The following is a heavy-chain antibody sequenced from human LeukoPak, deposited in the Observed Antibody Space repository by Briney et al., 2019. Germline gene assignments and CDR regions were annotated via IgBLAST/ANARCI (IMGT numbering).Heavy chain of an antibody. D-gene: IGHD3/OR15-3a*01. V-gene: IGHV3-23*01. CDR2: ISGSGGST. Sequence: GGSLRLSCAASGFTFSSYAMSWVRQAPGKGLEWVSAISGSGGSTYYADSVKGRFTISRDESENTLYLQMNSLRVEDTAVYFCARDRAANQDWVEFDPWGQGTPVIVSS. J-gene: IGHJ5*02. CDR1: GFTFSSYA. CDR3: ARDRAANQDWVEFDP.